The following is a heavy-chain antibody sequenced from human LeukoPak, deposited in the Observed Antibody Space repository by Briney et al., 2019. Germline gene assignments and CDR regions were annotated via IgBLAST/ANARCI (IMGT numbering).Heavy chain of an antibody. CDR2: ISSISSSI. CDR3: AKADRNSNAFDI. Sequence: GGSLRLSCAASGFTFNSYTMNWVRQAPGKGLEWVSSISSISSSIYYADSVKGRFTISRDNAKNSLYLQMNSLRAEDMALYYCAKADRNSNAFDIWGQGTMVTVSS. V-gene: IGHV3-21*04. J-gene: IGHJ3*02. CDR1: GFTFNSYT. D-gene: IGHD4-23*01.